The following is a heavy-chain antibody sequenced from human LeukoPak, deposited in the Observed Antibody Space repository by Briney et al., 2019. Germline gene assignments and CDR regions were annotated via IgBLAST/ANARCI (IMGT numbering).Heavy chain of an antibody. J-gene: IGHJ5*02. Sequence: GSLRLSFAASGFIFSNYGMTWVRQAPGKGLEWVSDISASGHSTEYADSVKGRFTTSRDNSKSTLYFQMNSLRAEDTAIYYCVGAWTWGQGTLVTVSS. CDR1: GFIFSNYG. CDR3: VGAWT. D-gene: IGHD4/OR15-4a*01. CDR2: ISASGHST. V-gene: IGHV3-23*01.